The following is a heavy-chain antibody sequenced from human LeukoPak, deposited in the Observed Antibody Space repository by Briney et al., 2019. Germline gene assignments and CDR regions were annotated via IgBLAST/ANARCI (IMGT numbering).Heavy chain of an antibody. D-gene: IGHD4-23*01. CDR3: AGDGRGGHNDF. CDR2: ITSSSSYI. CDR1: GFTFSSYH. Sequence: GGSLRLSCAASGFTFSSYHMNWVRQAPGKGLEWVSSITSSSSYIYYADSVKGRFTISRDNAKNSLFLQMDGLRVDDTAVYFCAGDGRGGHNDFWGQGTLITVSS. V-gene: IGHV3-21*06. J-gene: IGHJ4*02.